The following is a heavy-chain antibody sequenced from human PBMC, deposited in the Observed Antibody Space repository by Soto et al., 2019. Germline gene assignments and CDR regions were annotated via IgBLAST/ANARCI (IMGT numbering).Heavy chain of an antibody. V-gene: IGHV3-74*01. CDR1: GFTFSSYW. CDR2: INSDGSST. Sequence: GSLRLSCAASGFTFSSYWMHWVRQAPGKGLVWVSRINSDGSSTSYADSVKGRFTISRDNAKNTLYLQMNSLRAEDTAVYYCAKSGIPMVRAPLDYWGQGTLVTVSP. D-gene: IGHD3-10*01. J-gene: IGHJ4*02. CDR3: AKSGIPMVRAPLDY.